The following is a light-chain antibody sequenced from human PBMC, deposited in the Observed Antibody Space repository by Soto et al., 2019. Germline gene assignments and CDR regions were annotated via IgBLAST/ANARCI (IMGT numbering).Light chain of an antibody. CDR3: SSYAGSNNFV. J-gene: IGLJ1*01. V-gene: IGLV2-8*01. Sequence: QSVLTQPPSASGSPGQSVTISCTGTSSDVGTYKYVSWYQQHPGKAPKLMIYAVTKRPSGVPDRFSGSKSGNTASLTVSGLQAEDEADYYCSSYAGSNNFVFGTGTKVTVL. CDR1: SSDVGTYKY. CDR2: AVT.